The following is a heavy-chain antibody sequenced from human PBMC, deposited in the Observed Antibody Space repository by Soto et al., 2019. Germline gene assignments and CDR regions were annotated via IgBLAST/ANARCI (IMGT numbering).Heavy chain of an antibody. J-gene: IGHJ4*02. Sequence: EVQLLESGGGSVQPGGSLRLSCAGSGFTFSTYAMSWVRQAPGKGLEWVSATSGAGDTTYYADSVEGRFTISRDNSKNTLYLQMNSLRAEDTAVYYCGKDLSPGLGFGLCHWGQGTLVTVSP. V-gene: IGHV3-23*01. CDR2: TSGAGDTT. D-gene: IGHD3-3*01. CDR1: GFTFSTYA. CDR3: GKDLSPGLGFGLCH.